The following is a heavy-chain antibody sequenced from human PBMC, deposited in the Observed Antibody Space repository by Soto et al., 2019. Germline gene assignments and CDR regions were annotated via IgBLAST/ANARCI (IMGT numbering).Heavy chain of an antibody. CDR2: IYPGDSDT. J-gene: IGHJ6*02. Sequence: PGESLKISCKGSGYSFTSYWIGWVRQMPGKGLEWMGIIYPGDSDTRYSPSFQGQVTISADKSISTAYLQWSSLKASDTAMYYCARRGIFGGDSDYYYYGMDVWGQGTTVTVSS. CDR1: GYSFTSYW. CDR3: ARRGIFGGDSDYYYYGMDV. V-gene: IGHV5-51*01. D-gene: IGHD4-17*01.